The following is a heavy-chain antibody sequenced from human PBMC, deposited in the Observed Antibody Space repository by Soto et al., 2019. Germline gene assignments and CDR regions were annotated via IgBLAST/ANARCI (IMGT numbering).Heavy chain of an antibody. CDR1: GGSINSNNW. CDR3: ATVPRYCSGTTCYLDS. D-gene: IGHD2-2*01. Sequence: QVQLQESGPGRVKPSGTLSLTCAVSGGSINSNNWWTWVRQPPGKGLEWIGEIIHSGSTNYNPSLKSRVTMSVDESKNQFALKLNSVTAADTAVYYCATVPRYCSGTTCYLDSWGRGTLVTVSS. CDR2: IIHSGST. J-gene: IGHJ4*02. V-gene: IGHV4-4*02.